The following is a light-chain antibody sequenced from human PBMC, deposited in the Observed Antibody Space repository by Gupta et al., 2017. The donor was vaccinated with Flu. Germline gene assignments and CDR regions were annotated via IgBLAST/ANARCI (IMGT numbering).Light chain of an antibody. Sequence: DIQMTQSPSSVSASVGDRVTITCRASQGISTWLAWYKQKPGKAPKLLIYAASSWQSGVPSRCSGSGYGTDFTLIISSRQPEDSASYYCQQNNIYPPYIFGQGTKMEIK. CDR1: QGISTW. CDR2: AAS. CDR3: QQNNIYPPYI. J-gene: IGKJ2*01. V-gene: IGKV1-12*01.